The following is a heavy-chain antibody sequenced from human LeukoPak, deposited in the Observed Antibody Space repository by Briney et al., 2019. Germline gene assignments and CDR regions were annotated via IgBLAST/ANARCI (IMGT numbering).Heavy chain of an antibody. CDR3: ATDSGYSYGFLLSPAGGYYYFTDV. CDR2: IRYVGSNK. Sequence: GGSMRLSCAASGFTLSSYGMDWVRQAPGKWMEWVASIRYVGSNKSYADSMKGRFTISTDNCTHPLYLQMNRLSAEGTDVYCCATDSGYSYGFLLSPAGGYYYFTDVWGKGSTVTAYS. CDR1: GFTLSSYG. D-gene: IGHD5-18*01. V-gene: IGHV3-30*02. J-gene: IGHJ6*03.